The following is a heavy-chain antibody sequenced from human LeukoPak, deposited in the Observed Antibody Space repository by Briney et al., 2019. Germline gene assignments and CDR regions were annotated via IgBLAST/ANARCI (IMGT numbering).Heavy chain of an antibody. CDR2: INGYNGNT. J-gene: IGHJ4*02. CDR1: GYTFTGYG. D-gene: IGHD3-22*01. V-gene: IGHV1-18*01. CDR3: ARAPYYYDSSGRLDY. Sequence: VASVKVSCKASGYTFTGYGISWVRQAPGQGLEWKGWINGYNGNTNYAQKLQGRVTMTTDRSTSTAYMELRSLRSDDTAVYYCARAPYYYDSSGRLDYWGQGTLVTVSS.